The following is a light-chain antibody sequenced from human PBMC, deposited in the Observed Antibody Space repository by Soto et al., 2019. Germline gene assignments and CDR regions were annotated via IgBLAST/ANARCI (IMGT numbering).Light chain of an antibody. CDR1: SSNIGSNT. Sequence: QLVLTQPPSASGTPGQRVTISCAGSSSNIGSNTVNWYQQLPGTAPKLLIHSNDQRPSGVPDRFSGSKSGTSASLAISGLQSEDEADYYCAAWDDSLSGVVFGGGTKLTVL. J-gene: IGLJ2*01. CDR3: AAWDDSLSGVV. CDR2: SND. V-gene: IGLV1-44*01.